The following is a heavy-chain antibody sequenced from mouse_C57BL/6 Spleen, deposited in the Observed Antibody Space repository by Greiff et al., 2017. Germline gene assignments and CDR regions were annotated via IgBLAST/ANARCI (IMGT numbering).Heavy chain of an antibody. CDR3: ARETAQATYY. D-gene: IGHD3-2*02. V-gene: IGHV1-82*01. Sequence: QVQLQQSGPELVKPGASVKISCKASGYAFSSSWMNWVKQRPGKGLEWIGRIYPGDGDTNYNGKFKGKATLTADKSSSTAYMQLSSLTSEDSAVYFCARETAQATYYWGQGTTLTVSS. CDR1: GYAFSSSW. CDR2: IYPGDGDT. J-gene: IGHJ2*01.